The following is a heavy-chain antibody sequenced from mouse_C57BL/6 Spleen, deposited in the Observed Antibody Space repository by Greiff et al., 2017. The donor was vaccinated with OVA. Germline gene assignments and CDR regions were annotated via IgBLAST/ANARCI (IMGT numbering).Heavy chain of an antibody. CDR2: ISSGSSTI. V-gene: IGHV5-17*01. CDR1: GFTFSDYG. J-gene: IGHJ4*01. D-gene: IGHD4-1*01. CDR3: ARLKLEGYAMDY. Sequence: EVKLVESGGGLVKPGGSLKLSCAASGFTFSDYGMHWVRQAPEKGLGWVAYISSGSSTIYYADTVKGRFTISRDNAKNTLFLQMTSLRSEDTAMYYCARLKLEGYAMDYWGQGTSVTVSS.